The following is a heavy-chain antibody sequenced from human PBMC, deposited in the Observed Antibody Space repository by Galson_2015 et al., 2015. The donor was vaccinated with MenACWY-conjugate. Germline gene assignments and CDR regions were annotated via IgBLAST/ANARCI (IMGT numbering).Heavy chain of an antibody. CDR3: ARVGTWLHHCFHCSDV. CDR2: ISKSGSPI. D-gene: IGHD5-24*01. J-gene: IGHJ6*03. Sequence: SLRLSCAASGFTFTGYDINWVRQAPGKGLEWLSYISKSGSPIYYADSVKGRFTISRDNIKKSLFLEMNSLRAEDTGVYYCARVGTWLHHCFHCSDVLGKGATVTFSS. V-gene: IGHV3-48*03. CDR1: GFTFTGYD.